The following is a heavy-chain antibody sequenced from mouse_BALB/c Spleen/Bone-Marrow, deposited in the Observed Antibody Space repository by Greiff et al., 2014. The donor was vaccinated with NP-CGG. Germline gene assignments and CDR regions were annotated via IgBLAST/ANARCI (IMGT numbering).Heavy chain of an antibody. CDR1: GFTFSSFG. CDR3: ARAGMDY. CDR2: ISSGSSTI. V-gene: IGHV5-17*02. Sequence: VQLKESGGGLVHPGGSRKLSCAASGFTFSSFGMHWVRQAPEKGLEWVAYISSGSSTIYYADTVKGRFTISRDNPKNTLFLQMTSLRSEDTAMYYCARAGMDYWGQGTSVTVSS. D-gene: IGHD3-3*01. J-gene: IGHJ4*01.